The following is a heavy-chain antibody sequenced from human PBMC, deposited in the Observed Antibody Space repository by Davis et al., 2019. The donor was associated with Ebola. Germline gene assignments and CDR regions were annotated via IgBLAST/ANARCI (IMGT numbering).Heavy chain of an antibody. CDR3: AGDGGRHPSFYGMDV. CDR2: IWYDGSNK. J-gene: IGHJ6*02. Sequence: PGGSLRLSCAASGFTFSSHGMHWVRQAPGKGLEWVAVIWYDGSNKYYADSVKGRFTISRDNSKNTLYLQMNSLRAEDTAVYYCAGDGGRHPSFYGMDVWGQGTTVTVSS. D-gene: IGHD3-16*01. CDR1: GFTFSSHG. V-gene: IGHV3-33*01.